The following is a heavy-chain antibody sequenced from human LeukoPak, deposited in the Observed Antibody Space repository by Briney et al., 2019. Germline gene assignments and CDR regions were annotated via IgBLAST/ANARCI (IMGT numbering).Heavy chain of an antibody. V-gene: IGHV1-18*01. D-gene: IGHD6-19*01. CDR3: ARTLGLSQWLVRPLGY. Sequence: GASVKVSCKASGYAFTSYGISWVRQAPGQGLEWMGWISAYNGNTNYAQKLQGRVTMTTDTSTSTAYMELRSLRADDTAVYYCARTLGLSQWLVRPLGYWGQGTLVTVSS. J-gene: IGHJ4*02. CDR2: ISAYNGNT. CDR1: GYAFTSYG.